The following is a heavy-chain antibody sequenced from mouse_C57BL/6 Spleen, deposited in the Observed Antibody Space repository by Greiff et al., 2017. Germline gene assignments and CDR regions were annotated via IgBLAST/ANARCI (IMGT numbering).Heavy chain of an antibody. CDR1: GYAFSSSW. J-gene: IGHJ2*01. Sequence: QVQLQQSGPELVKPGASVKISCTASGYAFSSSWMNWVKQRPGKGLEWIGRIYPGDGDTNYNGKFKGKATLTADKSSSTAYMQLSSLTSEDSAVYFCARHYGGDYWGQGTTLTVSS. D-gene: IGHD1-1*01. V-gene: IGHV1-82*01. CDR2: IYPGDGDT. CDR3: ARHYGGDY.